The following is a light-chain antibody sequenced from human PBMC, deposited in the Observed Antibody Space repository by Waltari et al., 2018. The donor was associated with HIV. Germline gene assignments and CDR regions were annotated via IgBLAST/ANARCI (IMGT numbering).Light chain of an antibody. Sequence: EIVMTQSPDSLAVSLGGRAIINCTSSQSLLNRSNIKNYVAWYQKKSRQPPKFIMYWATTGESGVSDRLTGGGSGTRFTLTINLLQDSDVAVYFCQQYYSNGRTFGRGTKVEVK. V-gene: IGKV4-1*01. CDR2: WAT. CDR1: QSLLNRSNIKNY. CDR3: QQYYSNGRT. J-gene: IGKJ1*01.